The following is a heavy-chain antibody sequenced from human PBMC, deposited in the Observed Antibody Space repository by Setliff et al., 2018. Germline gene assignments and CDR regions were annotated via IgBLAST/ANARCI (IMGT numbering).Heavy chain of an antibody. J-gene: IGHJ4*02. D-gene: IGHD5-18*01. Sequence: PGGSLRLSCAASGFTFSNYAMNWVRQAPGKGLEWVSSFSSRNNYINYADSVKGRFTISRDNAKNSLYLQMNSLRVEDTAVYYCARSPGWIPWVDCWGLGTLVTVSS. CDR3: ARSPGWIPWVDC. CDR1: GFTFSNYA. CDR2: FSSRNNYI. V-gene: IGHV3-21*06.